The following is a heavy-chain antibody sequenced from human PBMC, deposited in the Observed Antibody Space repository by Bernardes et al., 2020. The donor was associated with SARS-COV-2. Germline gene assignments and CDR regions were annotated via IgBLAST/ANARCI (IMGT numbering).Heavy chain of an antibody. D-gene: IGHD4-17*01. CDR2: IYYSGST. CDR1: GGSISSGDYY. J-gene: IGHJ3*02. V-gene: IGHV4-30-4*01. CDR3: AREGNGDYAPTNDAFDI. Sequence: SEPLSLTCTVSGGSISSGDYYWSWIRQPPGKGLEWIGYIYYSGSTYYNPSLKSRVTISVDTSKNQFSLKLSSVTAADTAVYYCAREGNGDYAPTNDAFDIWGQGTMVTVSS.